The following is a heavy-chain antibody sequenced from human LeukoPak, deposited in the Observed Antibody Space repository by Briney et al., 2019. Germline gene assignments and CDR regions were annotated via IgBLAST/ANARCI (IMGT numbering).Heavy chain of an antibody. J-gene: IGHJ4*02. Sequence: PGGSLRLSCATSGFTVSSNYMSWVRQAPGKGLEWVSVIYDSGTTYYADSVKGRFLIFRDTSKNTVDLQMNSLRVEVTAVYYCVGRRSSGWYAYWGQGTLVTVSS. V-gene: IGHV3-53*01. CDR3: VGRRSSGWYAY. D-gene: IGHD6-19*01. CDR1: GFTVSSNY. CDR2: IYDSGTT.